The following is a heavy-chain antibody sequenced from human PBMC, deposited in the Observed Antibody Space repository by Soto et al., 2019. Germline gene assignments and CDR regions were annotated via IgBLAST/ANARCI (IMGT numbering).Heavy chain of an antibody. J-gene: IGHJ4*02. V-gene: IGHV1-24*01. CDR2: FDPEDGET. CDR3: ATSTYYDDFWSGYFDY. Sequence: ASVKVSCKVSGYTLTELSMHWVRQAPGKGLEWMGGFDPEDGETIYAQKFQGRVTMTEDTSTDTAYMELSSLRSEDTAVYYCATSTYYDDFWSGYFDYWGQGTLVTVSS. D-gene: IGHD3-3*01. CDR1: GYTLTELS.